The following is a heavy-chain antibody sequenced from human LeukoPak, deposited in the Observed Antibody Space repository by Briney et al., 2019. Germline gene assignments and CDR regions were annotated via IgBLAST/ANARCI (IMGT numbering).Heavy chain of an antibody. CDR1: GFTFSSYA. J-gene: IGHJ5*02. CDR2: ISSNGGST. V-gene: IGHV3-64*01. CDR3: ARVEGGGWFDP. D-gene: IGHD3-10*01. Sequence: GGSLRPSCAASGFTFSSYAMHWVRQAPGKGLEYVSAISSNGGSTYYANSVKGRFTISRDNSKNTLYLQMGSLRAEDMAVYYCARVEGGGWFDPWGQGTLVTVSS.